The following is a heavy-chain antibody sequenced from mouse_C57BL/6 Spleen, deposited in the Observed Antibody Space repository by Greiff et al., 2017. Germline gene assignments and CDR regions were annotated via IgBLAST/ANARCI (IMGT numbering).Heavy chain of an antibody. J-gene: IGHJ3*01. CDR1: GFNIKNTY. D-gene: IGHD2-1*01. CDR2: IDPANGNT. V-gene: IGHV14-3*01. CDR3: ASEEDGNYVGFAY. Sequence: EVKLQESVAELVRPGASVKLSCTASGFNIKNTYMHWVKQRPEQGLEWIGRIDPANGNTKYAPKFQGKATITADTSSNTAYLQLSSLTSEDTAIYYCASEEDGNYVGFAYWGQGTLVTVSA.